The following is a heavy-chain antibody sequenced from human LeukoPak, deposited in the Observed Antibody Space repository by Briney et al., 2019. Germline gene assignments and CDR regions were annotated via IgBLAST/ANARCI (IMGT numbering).Heavy chain of an antibody. D-gene: IGHD6-13*01. J-gene: IGHJ4*02. V-gene: IGHV3-23*01. CDR1: GFTFGNFA. CDR2: ICGCGGST. Sequence: GGSLRLSCEASGFTFGNFAISWVRQGPREGLGWVSTICGCGGSTYYADSVKGRCTISRDNSKNTLFLQMNSLRDDDTAVYFCAKDQKSIAATGYDYWGQGTLVTVSS. CDR3: AKDQKSIAATGYDY.